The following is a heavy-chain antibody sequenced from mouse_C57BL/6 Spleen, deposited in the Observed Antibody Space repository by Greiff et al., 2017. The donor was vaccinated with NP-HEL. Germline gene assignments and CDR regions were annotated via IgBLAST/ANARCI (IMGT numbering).Heavy chain of an antibody. CDR3: ARMGYGKAYDFDY. J-gene: IGHJ2*01. Sequence: VQLQQSGPELVKPGASVKISCKASGYAFSSSWMNWVKQRPGKGLEWIGRIYPGDGDTNYNGKFKGKATLTADKSSSTAYMQCSSLTSEDSAIYYCARMGYGKAYDFDYWGQGTTLTVSS. CDR2: IYPGDGDT. CDR1: GYAFSSSW. D-gene: IGHD2-10*02. V-gene: IGHV1-82*01.